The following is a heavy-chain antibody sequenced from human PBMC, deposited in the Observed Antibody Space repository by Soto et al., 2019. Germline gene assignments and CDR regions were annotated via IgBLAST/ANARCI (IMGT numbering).Heavy chain of an antibody. V-gene: IGHV1-18*01. CDR2: ISAYNGNT. Sequence: QVQLVQSGAEVKKPGASVKVSCKASGYTFTSYGISWVRQAPVQGLEWMGWISAYNGNTNDAQKLQGRVTMTTDTSTSTAYMELRSLRSDDTAVYYCARDSGRDFWSGYYTQVDYWGQGTLVTVSS. J-gene: IGHJ4*02. CDR1: GYTFTSYG. CDR3: ARDSGRDFWSGYYTQVDY. D-gene: IGHD3-3*01.